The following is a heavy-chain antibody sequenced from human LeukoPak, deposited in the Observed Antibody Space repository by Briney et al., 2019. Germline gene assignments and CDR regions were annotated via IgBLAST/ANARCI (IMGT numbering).Heavy chain of an antibody. CDR2: IYYSGTT. V-gene: IGHV4-59*01. D-gene: IGHD5-18*01. CDR3: ARYGYSYGQYYFDY. CDR1: GGSISSYY. J-gene: IGHJ4*02. Sequence: PSETLSLTSSVPGGSISSYYWSWIRQPPGKGLEWIGYIYYSGTTNYNPSLKSRVTISVDTSNNQFSLKLTSVTAADTAVYYCARYGYSYGQYYFDYWGQGTLVTVSS.